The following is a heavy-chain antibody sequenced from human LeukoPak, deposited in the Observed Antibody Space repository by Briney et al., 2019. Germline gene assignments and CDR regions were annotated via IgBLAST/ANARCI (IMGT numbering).Heavy chain of an antibody. CDR2: ISYDGSNK. CDR3: ARDNEVVGATIDYYYGMDV. D-gene: IGHD1-26*01. CDR1: GFTFSSYA. J-gene: IGHJ6*04. Sequence: PGRSLRLSCAASGFTFSSYAMHWVRQAPGKGLEWVAVISYDGSNKYYADSVKGRFTISRDNSKNTLYLQMNSLRAEDTAVYYCARDNEVVGATIDYYYGMDVWGKGTTVTVSS. V-gene: IGHV3-30-3*01.